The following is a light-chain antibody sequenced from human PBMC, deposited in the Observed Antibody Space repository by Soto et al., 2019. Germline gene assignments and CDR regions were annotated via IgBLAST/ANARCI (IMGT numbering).Light chain of an antibody. CDR1: QSVSSSY. V-gene: IGKV3-20*01. J-gene: IGKJ4*01. Sequence: DIVLTQSPGTLSLSPGERVTLSCRASQSVSSSYLAWYQRKPGQAPRLLIYGASSRATGIPDRFSGSGSGTDFTLTISRLEPEDLAVYYCQQYGSSPLTFVGGTKVEIK. CDR3: QQYGSSPLT. CDR2: GAS.